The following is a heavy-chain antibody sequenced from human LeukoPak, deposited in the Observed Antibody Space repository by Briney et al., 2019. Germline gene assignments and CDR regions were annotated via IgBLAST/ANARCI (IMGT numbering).Heavy chain of an antibody. J-gene: IGHJ4*02. CDR1: GFTFSSYA. V-gene: IGHV3-30*14. Sequence: GGSLRLSCAASGFTFSSYAMHWVRQAPGKGLEWVAVISYDGSNKYYADSVKGRFTISRDNSKNTLYLQMNSLRAEDTAVYYCARAPSLLSPWDGYYFDYWGQGTLVTVSS. D-gene: IGHD5-24*01. CDR2: ISYDGSNK. CDR3: ARAPSLLSPWDGYYFDY.